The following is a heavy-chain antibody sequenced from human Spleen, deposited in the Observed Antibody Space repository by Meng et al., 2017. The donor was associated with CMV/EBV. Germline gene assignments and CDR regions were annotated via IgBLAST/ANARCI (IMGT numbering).Heavy chain of an antibody. V-gene: IGHV4-39*07. CDR1: DCSSSSSYY. CDR3: ATPRAGFASGWYFDY. Sequence: DCSSSSSYYWSWLRQPPGKGLEWIGSLYQRGSTFYNPSLKSRVTISVDTSKNHFSLKLSSVTAADTAVYYCATPRAGFASGWYFDYWGQGALVTVSS. J-gene: IGHJ4*02. CDR2: LYQRGST. D-gene: IGHD6-19*01.